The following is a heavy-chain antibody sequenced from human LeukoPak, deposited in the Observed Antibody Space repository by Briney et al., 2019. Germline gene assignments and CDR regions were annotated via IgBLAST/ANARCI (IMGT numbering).Heavy chain of an antibody. V-gene: IGHV4-61*01. CDR2: IYYSGST. D-gene: IGHD1-26*01. CDR1: GGSVSSGSYY. Sequence: SETLSLTCTVSGGSVSSGSYYWSWIRQPPGKGLEWIGYIYYSGSTNYNPSLKSRVTISVDTSRNQFSLKLSSVTAADTAVYYCARDSILVGAPYYYYGMDVWGQGTTVTVSS. J-gene: IGHJ6*02. CDR3: ARDSILVGAPYYYYGMDV.